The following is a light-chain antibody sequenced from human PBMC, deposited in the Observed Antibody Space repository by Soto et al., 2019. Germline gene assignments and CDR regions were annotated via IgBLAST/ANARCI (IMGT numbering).Light chain of an antibody. V-gene: IGLV2-14*03. Sequence: QSVLTQPASVSGSPGQSITISCTGTSSDVGAYNHVSWYQQHPGKVPKVMIYEVNNRPSGVSNRFSASKSGNTASLTISGLQAEDEATYYCSSFTSGGTWVFGGGPKLTVL. CDR3: SSFTSGGTWV. J-gene: IGLJ3*02. CDR2: EVN. CDR1: SSDVGAYNH.